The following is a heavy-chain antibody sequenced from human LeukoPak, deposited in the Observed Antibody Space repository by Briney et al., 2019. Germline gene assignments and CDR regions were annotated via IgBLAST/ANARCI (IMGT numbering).Heavy chain of an antibody. Sequence: GASVKVSCKASGYTFTDYYMHWVRQAPGQGLEWMGWINPNSGGTNYAQKFQGRVTMTRDTSISTAYMELSRLRSDDTAVYYCARDVPLAHDYSAFDIWGQGTMVTVSS. D-gene: IGHD2-15*01. CDR3: ARDVPLAHDYSAFDI. CDR2: INPNSGGT. V-gene: IGHV1-2*02. J-gene: IGHJ3*02. CDR1: GYTFTDYY.